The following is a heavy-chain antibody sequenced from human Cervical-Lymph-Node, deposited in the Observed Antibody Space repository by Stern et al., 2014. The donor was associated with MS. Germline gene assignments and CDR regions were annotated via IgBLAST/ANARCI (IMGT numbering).Heavy chain of an antibody. CDR2: ISPLVGTA. CDR3: ASSVGELTPEAV. Sequence: QVQLVESGAEVKKPGSSVRVSCKASGGTFSSYAISWVRQAPGHGLEWMGGISPLVGTANYAQKFQGRVTITADDSTTTAYMEVISLRSEDTAVYYCASSVGELTPEAVWGQGTTVTVFS. CDR1: GGTFSSYA. D-gene: IGHD3-10*01. V-gene: IGHV1-69*01. J-gene: IGHJ6*02.